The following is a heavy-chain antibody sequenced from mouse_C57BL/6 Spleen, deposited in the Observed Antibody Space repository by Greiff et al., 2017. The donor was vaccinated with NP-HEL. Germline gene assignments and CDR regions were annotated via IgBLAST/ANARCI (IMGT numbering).Heavy chain of an antibody. D-gene: IGHD1-1*01. CDR2: IDPSDSET. V-gene: IGHV1-52*01. Sequence: VQLQQPGAELVRPGSSVKLSCKASGYTFTSYWMHWVKQRPIQGLEWIGNIDPSDSETHYNQKFKDKATLTVDKSSSTAYMQLSSLTSEDSAVYYCARNYYGSSYMYYFDYWGQGTTLTVSS. CDR3: ARNYYGSSYMYYFDY. CDR1: GYTFTSYW. J-gene: IGHJ2*01.